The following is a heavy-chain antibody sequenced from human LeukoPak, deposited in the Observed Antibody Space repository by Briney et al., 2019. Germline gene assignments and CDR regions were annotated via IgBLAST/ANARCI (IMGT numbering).Heavy chain of an antibody. D-gene: IGHD1-14*01. Sequence: ASETLSLTCAVSGGSISSSNWWSWIRQPPGKGLEWIGEIYHSGSTNYNPSLKSRVTMSVDTSKNQFSLKLSSVTAADTAVYYCARGTHPRYYYYMDVWGKGTTVTISS. J-gene: IGHJ6*03. V-gene: IGHV4-4*02. CDR3: ARGTHPRYYYYMDV. CDR1: GGSISSSNW. CDR2: IYHSGST.